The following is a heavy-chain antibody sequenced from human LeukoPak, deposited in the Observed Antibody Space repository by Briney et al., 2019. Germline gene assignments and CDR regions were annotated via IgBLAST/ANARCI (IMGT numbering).Heavy chain of an antibody. CDR2: IWYDGSNK. V-gene: IGHV3-33*01. CDR1: GFTFSSYG. Sequence: GRSLRLSCAASGFTFSSYGMHWVRQAPGKGLEWVAVIWYDGSNKYYADSVKGRFTISRDNSKNTLYLQMNSLRAEDTAVYYCAANPYGSGSYFWDYWGQGTLVTVSS. D-gene: IGHD3-10*01. J-gene: IGHJ4*02. CDR3: AANPYGSGSYFWDY.